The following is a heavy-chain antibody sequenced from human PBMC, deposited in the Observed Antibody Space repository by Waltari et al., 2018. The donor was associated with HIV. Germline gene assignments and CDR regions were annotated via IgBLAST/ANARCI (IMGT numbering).Heavy chain of an antibody. Sequence: EVQLLESGGGLVQPGGSLRLSCAASGFTFSSYAMSWVHQAPGKGLQWVSIIMGSGSTTYSADSGKGRVTISRDNSENTLYLQINSLRAEDTAVYYCAKGAFDMVVVSALDSWGHGTLVTVSS. CDR1: GFTFSSYA. CDR3: AKGAFDMVVVSALDS. CDR2: IMGSGSTT. J-gene: IGHJ5*01. D-gene: IGHD2-21*01. V-gene: IGHV3-23*01.